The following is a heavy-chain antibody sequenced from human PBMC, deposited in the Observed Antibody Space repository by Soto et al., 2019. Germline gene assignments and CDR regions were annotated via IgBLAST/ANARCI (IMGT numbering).Heavy chain of an antibody. Sequence: ASVKVSWKASGYTFTSYGISWVRQAPGQGLEWMGWISAYNGNTNYAQKLQGRVTMTIDTSTSTAYMELRSLRSGDTAVYYCARDRLGELLKRSAAFDICGQGTMVTVS. J-gene: IGHJ3*02. V-gene: IGHV1-18*01. CDR1: GYTFTSYG. CDR2: ISAYNGNT. D-gene: IGHD1-26*01. CDR3: ARDRLGELLKRSAAFDI.